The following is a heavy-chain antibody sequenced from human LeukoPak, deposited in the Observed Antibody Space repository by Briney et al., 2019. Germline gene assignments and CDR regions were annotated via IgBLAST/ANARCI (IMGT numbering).Heavy chain of an antibody. Sequence: GVSVKVSCKASGGTFSSYAISWVRQAPGQGLEWMGRIIPILGIANYAQKFQGRVTITADKSTSTAYMELSRLRSEDTAVYYCARRNTMVRGVINYYYYGMDVWGQGTTVTVSS. V-gene: IGHV1-69*04. CDR2: IIPILGIA. J-gene: IGHJ6*02. CDR3: ARRNTMVRGVINYYYYGMDV. CDR1: GGTFSSYA. D-gene: IGHD3-10*01.